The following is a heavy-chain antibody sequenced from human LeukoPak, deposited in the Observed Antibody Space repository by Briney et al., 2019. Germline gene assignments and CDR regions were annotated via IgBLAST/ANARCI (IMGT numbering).Heavy chain of an antibody. V-gene: IGHV4-4*07. CDR1: GGSISSYY. CDR2: IYTSGST. J-gene: IGHJ5*02. D-gene: IGHD3-10*01. CDR3: ARDLLWFAELLTNWFDP. Sequence: PSETLSLTCTVSGGSISSYYWSWIRQPAGKALECIGRIYTSGSTNYNPSLKSRVTMSVDTSKNQFSLKLSSVTAADTAVYYCARDLLWFAELLTNWFDPWGQGTLVTVSS.